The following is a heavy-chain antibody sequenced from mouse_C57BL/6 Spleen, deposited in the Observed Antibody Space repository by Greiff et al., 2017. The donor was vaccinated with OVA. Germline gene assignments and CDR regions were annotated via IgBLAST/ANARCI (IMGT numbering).Heavy chain of an antibody. CDR1: GYTFTDYN. D-gene: IGHD1-1*01. Sequence: EVKLMESGPELVKPGASVKIPCKASGYTFTDYNMDWVKQSHGKSLEWIGDINPNNGGTIYNQKFKGKATLTVDKSSSTAYMELRSLTSEDTAVYYSARGSSRYFDVWGTGTTVTVSS. V-gene: IGHV1-18*01. CDR2: INPNNGGT. CDR3: ARGSSRYFDV. J-gene: IGHJ1*03.